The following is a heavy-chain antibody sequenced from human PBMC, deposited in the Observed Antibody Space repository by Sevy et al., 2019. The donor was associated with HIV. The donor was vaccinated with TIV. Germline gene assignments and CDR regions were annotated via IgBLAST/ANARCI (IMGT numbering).Heavy chain of an antibody. CDR1: GFTFSDYY. D-gene: IGHD3-16*01. J-gene: IGHJ4*02. CDR2: ISGISNYI. Sequence: GGSLRLSCTASGFTFSDYYMSWIRQAPGKGLEWVSYISGISNYINYADSVKGRFSISRDNVKDSLYLQMTSLRAEDTAVYFCARRAVNWDYFEYWGQGTLVTVSS. CDR3: ARRAVNWDYFEY. V-gene: IGHV3-11*06.